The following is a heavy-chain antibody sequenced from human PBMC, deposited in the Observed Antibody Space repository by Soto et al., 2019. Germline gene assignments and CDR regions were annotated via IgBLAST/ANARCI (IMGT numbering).Heavy chain of an antibody. CDR2: IKQDGSEK. V-gene: IGHV3-7*01. CDR3: ARGGGLEWLLYYYFDY. Sequence: EVQLVESGGGLVQPGGSLRLSCAASGFTFSSYWMSWVRQAPGKGLEWVANIKQDGSEKHYVDSVKGRFTISRDNAKNSLYLQMNSLRAEDTAVYYCARGGGLEWLLYYYFDYWGQGTLVTVSS. CDR1: GFTFSSYW. J-gene: IGHJ4*02. D-gene: IGHD3-3*01.